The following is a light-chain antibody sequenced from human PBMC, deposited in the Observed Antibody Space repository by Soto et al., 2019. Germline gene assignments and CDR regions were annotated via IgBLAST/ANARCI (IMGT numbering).Light chain of an antibody. Sequence: DIQMTQSPSTLSASVGDRVTITCRASETIGSRLDWYQQKPGEAPKLLIYTASGLESGVPSRFSGSGSGTEFTLTISSLHPDDFATYFCQHSYTASEAFGQGTKVELK. V-gene: IGKV1-39*01. CDR2: TAS. CDR3: QHSYTASEA. CDR1: ETIGSR. J-gene: IGKJ2*01.